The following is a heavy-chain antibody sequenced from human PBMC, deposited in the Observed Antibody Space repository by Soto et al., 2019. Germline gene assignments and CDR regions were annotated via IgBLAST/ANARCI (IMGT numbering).Heavy chain of an antibody. CDR2: ITSSGSYV. CDR3: VKDEGIEAMDV. J-gene: IGHJ6*02. D-gene: IGHD3-3*02. Sequence: PEGSLRLSCVTSGFTFSRNTMNWVRQAPGKGLEWVASITSSGSYVYYADSVKGRFSASRDNAKISLSLQMDSLRPDDTGIYFCVKDEGIEAMDVWGQGTTVTVSS. V-gene: IGHV3-21*01. CDR1: GFTFSRNT.